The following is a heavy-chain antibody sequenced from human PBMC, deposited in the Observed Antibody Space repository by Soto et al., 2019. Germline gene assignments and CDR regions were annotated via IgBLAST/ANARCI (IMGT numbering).Heavy chain of an antibody. Sequence: GGSLRLSCAASGFSFGNYDLHRVRQAPGKGLEWVAVVSHDGVNKHYAESVKGRLSISRDSSRDTLYLQMNSLRPEDTAVYYCVRETQIVMVVVPTPGSPGAFDMWGRGTMVTV. CDR1: GFSFGNYD. CDR3: VRETQIVMVVVPTPGSPGAFDM. V-gene: IGHV3-30-3*01. J-gene: IGHJ3*02. D-gene: IGHD2-15*01. CDR2: VSHDGVNK.